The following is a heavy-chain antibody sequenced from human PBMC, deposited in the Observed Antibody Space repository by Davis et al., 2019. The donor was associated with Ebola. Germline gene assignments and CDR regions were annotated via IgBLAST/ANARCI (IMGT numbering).Heavy chain of an antibody. Sequence: GESLKISCAASGFTFSSYAMHWVRQAPGKGLEWVAVISYDGSNKYYADSVKGRFTISRDNSKNTLYLQMNSLRAEDTAVYYCARGISRQWLVHRHGYWGQGTLVTVSS. V-gene: IGHV3-30-3*01. D-gene: IGHD6-19*01. CDR2: ISYDGSNK. J-gene: IGHJ4*02. CDR1: GFTFSSYA. CDR3: ARGISRQWLVHRHGY.